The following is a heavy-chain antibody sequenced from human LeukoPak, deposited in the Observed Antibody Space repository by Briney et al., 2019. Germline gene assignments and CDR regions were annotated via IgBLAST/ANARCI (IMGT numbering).Heavy chain of an antibody. V-gene: IGHV1-24*01. CDR3: ATEGSGWYLEDAFDI. Sequence: ASVKVSCKVSGYTLTELSMHWVRQAPGKGLEWMGGFDPEDGETIYAQKLQGRVTMTEDTSTDTAYMELSSLRSEDTAVYYCATEGSGWYLEDAFDIWGQGTMVTVSS. D-gene: IGHD6-19*01. J-gene: IGHJ3*02. CDR2: FDPEDGET. CDR1: GYTLTELS.